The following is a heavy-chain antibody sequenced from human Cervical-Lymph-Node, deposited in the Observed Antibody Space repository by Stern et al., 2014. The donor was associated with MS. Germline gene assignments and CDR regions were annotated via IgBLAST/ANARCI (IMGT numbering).Heavy chain of an antibody. CDR3: ARKALSMDHYFDS. CDR1: GASITSYY. D-gene: IGHD2-2*03. J-gene: IGHJ4*02. CDR2: VFHTGTT. Sequence: QVQLQESGPGLVKPSETLSLTCTVSGASITSYYWSWIRQSPGRGLEWVGYVFHTGTTNYNPSLKSRVTISLDTSKNQFSLILRSVTAADTAVYYCARKALSMDHYFDSWGQGALVTVSS. V-gene: IGHV4-59*01.